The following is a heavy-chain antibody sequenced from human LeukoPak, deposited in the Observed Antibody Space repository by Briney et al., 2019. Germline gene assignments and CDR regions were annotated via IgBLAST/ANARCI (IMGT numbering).Heavy chain of an antibody. V-gene: IGHV1-2*02. CDR3: ATSYYYDGSGTRDKVYWAFDI. D-gene: IGHD3-22*01. CDR1: GYTFTGYY. Sequence: GASVKVSCKASGYTFTGYYVHWVRQAPGQGREWMGWINPNSGGTKYAQRFQGRVTMTRDTSISTAYMELSRLRSDDTAFYYCATSYYYDGSGTRDKVYWAFDIWGQGTMVTVSS. CDR2: INPNSGGT. J-gene: IGHJ3*02.